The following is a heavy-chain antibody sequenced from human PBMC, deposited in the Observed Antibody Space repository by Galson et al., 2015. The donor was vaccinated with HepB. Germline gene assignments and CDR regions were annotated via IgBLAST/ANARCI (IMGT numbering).Heavy chain of an antibody. CDR3: ATTGIAVAGTLDY. CDR1: GGSISSSNW. V-gene: IGHV4-4*02. D-gene: IGHD6-19*01. CDR2: IYHSGST. Sequence: ETLSLTCAVSGGSISSSNWWSWVRQPPGKGLEWIGEIYHSGSTNYNPSLKSRVTISVDKSKNQFSLKLSSVTAPDTAVYYCATTGIAVAGTLDYWGQGTLVTVSS. J-gene: IGHJ4*02.